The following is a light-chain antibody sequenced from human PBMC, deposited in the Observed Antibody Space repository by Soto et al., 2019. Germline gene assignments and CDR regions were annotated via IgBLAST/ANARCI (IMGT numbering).Light chain of an antibody. J-gene: IGKJ5*01. CDR1: QSISSY. CDR3: QQYNNWPT. Sequence: MTQSPSSLSASVGDRVTITCRTSQSISSYLAWYQQKPGQAPNLLIYAASTRATAIPARFSGSGSGTEFTLTINSLRSEDFAVYYCQQYNNWPTFGQGTRLEIK. V-gene: IGKV3-15*01. CDR2: AAS.